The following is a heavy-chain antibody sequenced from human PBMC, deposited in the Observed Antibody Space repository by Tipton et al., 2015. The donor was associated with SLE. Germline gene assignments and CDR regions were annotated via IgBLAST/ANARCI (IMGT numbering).Heavy chain of an antibody. J-gene: IGHJ4*02. CDR3: ARGYCSDGVCYGFGSFDY. D-gene: IGHD2-8*01. V-gene: IGHV4-39*07. CDR2: LYYSGNT. CDR1: GGSIRSSRHF. Sequence: TLSLTCTVSGGSIRSSRHFWGWIRQPPGKGLEWIGVLYYSGNTYYNPSLKSPVTLSIDTSKNQFSLKMRSVTAADTAVYFCARGYCSDGVCYGFGSFDYWRQGNLFTVSS.